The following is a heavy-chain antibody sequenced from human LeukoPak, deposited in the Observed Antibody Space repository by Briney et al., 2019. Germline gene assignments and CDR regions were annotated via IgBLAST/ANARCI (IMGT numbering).Heavy chain of an antibody. V-gene: IGHV6-1*01. CDR2: TYYRSKWYN. CDR1: GDSVSSNTAA. Sequence: SQTLSLTCAISGDSVSSNTAAWNWIRQSPSRGLEWLVRTYYRSKWYNDYAVSVKSRISINPDTSKNQFSLQLTSVTPEDTAVYYCASSSYARDGHNWFDPWGQGTLVTVSS. J-gene: IGHJ5*02. CDR3: ASSSYARDGHNWFDP. D-gene: IGHD5-24*01.